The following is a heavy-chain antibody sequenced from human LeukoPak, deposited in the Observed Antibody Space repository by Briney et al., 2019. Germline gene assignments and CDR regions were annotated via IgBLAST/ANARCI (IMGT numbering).Heavy chain of an antibody. J-gene: IGHJ4*02. CDR2: ISSSGSTI. Sequence: GGSLRLSCAAPGFTFSSYEMNWVRQAPGKGLEWVSYISSSGSTINYADSVKGRFTISRDDPHNTLYLQMNSLRAEDTAVYFCARGGVDYYGSGTYYLMYYFDYWGQGALVTVSS. CDR3: ARGGVDYYGSGTYYLMYYFDY. V-gene: IGHV3-48*03. CDR1: GFTFSSYE. D-gene: IGHD3-10*01.